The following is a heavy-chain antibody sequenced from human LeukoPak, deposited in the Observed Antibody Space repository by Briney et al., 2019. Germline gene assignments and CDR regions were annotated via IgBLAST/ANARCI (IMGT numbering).Heavy chain of an antibody. CDR3: ARLGHCSSTSCNRQGAFDI. V-gene: IGHV1-2*02. CDR1: GYSFTGYY. D-gene: IGHD2-2*01. CDR2: INPYSGGT. Sequence: ASVKVSCKASGYSFTGYYMHWVRQAPGQGLEWMGWINPYSGGTNYAQKFQGRVTMTRDTSISTVYMELSRLRSDDTAVYYCARLGHCSSTSCNRQGAFDIWGQGTMVTVSS. J-gene: IGHJ3*02.